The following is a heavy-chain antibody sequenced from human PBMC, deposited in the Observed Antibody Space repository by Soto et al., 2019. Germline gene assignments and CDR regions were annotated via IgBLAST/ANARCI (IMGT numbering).Heavy chain of an antibody. CDR1: GYIFINYY. J-gene: IGHJ4*02. Sequence: QVHLVQSGAEVKKPGASVKDSCKSSGYIFINYYIHWVRQDPAPGLECIGIINPNGGSTKYAQKFRGRVTMARHTSPGTVYMDLSSRRSDDTAVYYCARVLAAADYWGEGTLVTVSS. D-gene: IGHD6-13*01. CDR3: ARVLAAADY. V-gene: IGHV1-46*01. CDR2: INPNGGST.